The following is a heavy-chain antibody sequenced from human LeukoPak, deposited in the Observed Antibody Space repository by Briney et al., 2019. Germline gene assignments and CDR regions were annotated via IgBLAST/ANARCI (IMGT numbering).Heavy chain of an antibody. V-gene: IGHV3-53*01. CDR3: AKNRVGASGLAEYFEH. CDR2: IYSGDST. D-gene: IGHD1-26*01. J-gene: IGHJ1*01. CDR1: GFIVSATY. Sequence: GGSLRLSCAASGFIVSATYMSWVRQAPGKGLEWVSLIYSGDSTYYADSVKGRFTISRDNSRNTVYLQMYSLRAEDTAVYYCAKNRVGASGLAEYFEHWGQGTLVAVSS.